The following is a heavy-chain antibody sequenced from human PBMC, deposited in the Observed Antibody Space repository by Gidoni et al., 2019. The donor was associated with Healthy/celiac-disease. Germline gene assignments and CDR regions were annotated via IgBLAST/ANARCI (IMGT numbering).Heavy chain of an antibody. CDR1: GGSISSGGYY. J-gene: IGHJ5*02. V-gene: IGHV4-31*03. CDR3: ARTNRYCSGGSCYSLNWFDP. D-gene: IGHD2-15*01. Sequence: QVQLQESGPGLVKPSQTLSLTCTVSGGSISSGGYYWSWIRQHPGKGLEWIGYIYYSGSTYYNPSLKSRVTISVDTSKNQFSLKLSSVTAADTAVYYCARTNRYCSGGSCYSLNWFDPWGQGTLVTVSS. CDR2: IYYSGST.